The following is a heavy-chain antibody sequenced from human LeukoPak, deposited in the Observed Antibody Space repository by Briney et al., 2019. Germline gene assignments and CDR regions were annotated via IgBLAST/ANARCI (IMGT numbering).Heavy chain of an antibody. V-gene: IGHV3-30*02. J-gene: IGHJ5*02. CDR2: IRYDGNDK. D-gene: IGHD3-10*01. CDR1: GFTFSSYA. Sequence: GGSLRLSCAASGFTFSSYAMHWVRQAPGKGLEWVAFIRYDGNDKFYAESVKGRFTISRDTSRNTLYLQMNRLRLEDTAVYYCAKDLMRDRWFGESWGQGTLVTVSS. CDR3: AKDLMRDRWFGES.